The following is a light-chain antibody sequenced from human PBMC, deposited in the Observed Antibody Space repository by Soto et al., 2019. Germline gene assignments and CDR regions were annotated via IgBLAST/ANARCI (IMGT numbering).Light chain of an antibody. J-gene: IGKJ4*01. CDR3: QQSFSAPLT. CDR2: TAS. V-gene: IGKV1-39*01. CDR1: QNIKKY. Sequence: DIQMTQSPSSLSASVGDRVTITCRASQNIKKYLNWYQQKPGKAPKLLIYTASSLQVGFPSRFSGSGSGTDFTLIISSLQPADSATYYCQQSFSAPLTFGGGTKVEIK.